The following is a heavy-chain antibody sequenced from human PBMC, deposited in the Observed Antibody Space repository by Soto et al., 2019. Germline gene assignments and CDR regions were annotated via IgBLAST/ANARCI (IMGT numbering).Heavy chain of an antibody. CDR3: ARGVAGAFDI. J-gene: IGHJ3*02. Sequence: SETLSLTCTVSGGSVSGYYWSWIRQPPGKGLEWIGYIYYSGSTNYNPSLKSRVTISVDTSMNQFSLKLRSVTAADTAVYYCARGVAGAFDIWGQGTMVTVS. CDR2: IYYSGST. D-gene: IGHD3-3*01. CDR1: GGSVSGYY. V-gene: IGHV4-59*02.